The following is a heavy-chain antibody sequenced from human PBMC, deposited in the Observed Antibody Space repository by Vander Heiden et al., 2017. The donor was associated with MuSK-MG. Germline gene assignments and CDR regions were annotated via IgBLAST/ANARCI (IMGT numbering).Heavy chain of an antibody. CDR3: AKDVGIAARLIDD. CDR1: GFTFSTFA. CDR2: IGAGGTT. V-gene: IGHV3-23*01. Sequence: EVQLLESGGGLVQPGGSLSLSCAASGFTFSTFAMCWVRQAPGKGLEWVSTIGAGGTTYYADSVKGRFTISRDNSKNTLYLQMNTLRAEDTAVYYCAKDVGIAARLIDDWGHGTLVTVSS. J-gene: IGHJ4*01. D-gene: IGHD6-6*01.